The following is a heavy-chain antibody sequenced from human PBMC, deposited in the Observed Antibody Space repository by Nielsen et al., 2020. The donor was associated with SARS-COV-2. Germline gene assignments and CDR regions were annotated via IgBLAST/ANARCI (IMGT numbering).Heavy chain of an antibody. Sequence: SETLSLTCAVYGGSFSGYYWSWIRQPPGKGLEWIGEINHSGSTNYNPSLKSRVTISVDTSKNQFSLNLRSVTAADTAVYYCARDRGFGDRFDYWGQGTLVTVSS. D-gene: IGHD3-10*01. CDR1: GGSFSGYY. J-gene: IGHJ4*02. CDR2: INHSGST. V-gene: IGHV4-34*01. CDR3: ARDRGFGDRFDY.